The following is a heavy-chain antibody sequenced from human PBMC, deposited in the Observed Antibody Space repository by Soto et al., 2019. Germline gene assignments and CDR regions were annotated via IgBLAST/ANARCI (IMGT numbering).Heavy chain of an antibody. J-gene: IGHJ6*02. CDR2: ISGSGGNT. D-gene: IGHD6-19*01. V-gene: IGHV3-23*01. CDR1: GFTFSNYA. Sequence: GSLRLSCAASGFTFSNYAMSWVRQAPGKGLEWVSGISGSGGNTYYADPVKGRFTISRDNSKNTLYLQMNSLRVEDTAVYYCANSGYSSGWSGYFYYYYGMDVWGQGTTVTVSS. CDR3: ANSGYSSGWSGYFYYYYGMDV.